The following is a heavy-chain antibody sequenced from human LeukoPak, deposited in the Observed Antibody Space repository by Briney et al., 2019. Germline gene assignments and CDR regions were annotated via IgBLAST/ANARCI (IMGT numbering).Heavy chain of an antibody. J-gene: IGHJ4*02. CDR1: GYSISSGYY. CDR2: IYHSGST. CDR3: ARRTTHFFDY. V-gene: IGHV4-38-2*02. D-gene: IGHD1-14*01. Sequence: SETLSLTCTVSGYSISSGYYWGWIRQPPGKGLEWIGSIYHSGSTYYNPSLKSRVTISVDTSKNQFSLKLSSVTAADTAVYYCARRTTHFFDYWGQGTLVTVSS.